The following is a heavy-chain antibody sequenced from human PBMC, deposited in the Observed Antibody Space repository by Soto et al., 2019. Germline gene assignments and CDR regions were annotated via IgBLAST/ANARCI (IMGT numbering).Heavy chain of an antibody. Sequence: SQSRSVTFAISGDEISWNRAAWNWIRKSPSRGLEWLGRTYCRAKWYNDYAVSVKSRITINPDTSKNQFSLQLNSVTPEDTAVYYCARDSSWYDLDYYYYGMDVWGQGTTVTVSS. CDR2: TYCRAKWYN. J-gene: IGHJ6*02. CDR3: ARDSSWYDLDYYYYGMDV. V-gene: IGHV6-1*01. CDR1: GDEISWNRAA. D-gene: IGHD6-13*01.